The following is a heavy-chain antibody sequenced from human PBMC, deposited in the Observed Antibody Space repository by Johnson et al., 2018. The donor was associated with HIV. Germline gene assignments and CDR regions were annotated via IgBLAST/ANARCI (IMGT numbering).Heavy chain of an antibody. Sequence: VQLVESGGNLVKPGGSLRLSCAASGFTFSDYYMSWIRQAPGKGLEWVSVLYSGGSTYYADSVKGRFSISRDNSKNTLYLQMNSLRAEATAVYYCARDPAIRWSEWDSSGYYSPDAFDIWGQGTMVTVSS. D-gene: IGHD3-22*01. J-gene: IGHJ3*02. V-gene: IGHV3-66*01. CDR3: ARDPAIRWSEWDSSGYYSPDAFDI. CDR2: LYSGGST. CDR1: GFTFSDYY.